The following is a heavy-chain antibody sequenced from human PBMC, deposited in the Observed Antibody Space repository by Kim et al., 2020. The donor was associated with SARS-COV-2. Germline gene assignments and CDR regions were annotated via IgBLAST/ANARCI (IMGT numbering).Heavy chain of an antibody. V-gene: IGHV1-3*01. Sequence: KFQGRVTITRDTSASTAYMELSSLRSEDTAVYYCARDEGLNFDYWGQGTLVTVSS. J-gene: IGHJ4*02. CDR3: ARDEGLNFDY.